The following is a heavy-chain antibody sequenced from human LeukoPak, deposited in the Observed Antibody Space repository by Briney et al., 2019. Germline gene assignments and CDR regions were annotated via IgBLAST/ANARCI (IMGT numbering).Heavy chain of an antibody. CDR2: IYYSGST. CDR1: GGSISSYY. V-gene: IGHV4-39*01. Sequence: SETLSLTCTVSGGSISSYYWGWIRQPPGKGLEWIGSIYYSGSTYYNPSLKSRVTISVDTSKNQFSLKLSSVTAADTAVYYCARLSSGYFDYWGQGTLVTVSS. CDR3: ARLSSGYFDY. D-gene: IGHD3-22*01. J-gene: IGHJ4*02.